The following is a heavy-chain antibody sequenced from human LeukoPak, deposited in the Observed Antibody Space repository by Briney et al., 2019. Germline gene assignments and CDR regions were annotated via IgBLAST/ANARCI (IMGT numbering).Heavy chain of an antibody. CDR3: ARPSGEWLVRRYAFDI. CDR1: GGSISSGSYY. Sequence: SQTLSLTCTVSGGSISSGSYYWSWIRQPAGKGLEWIGRIYTSGSTNYNPSLKSRVTISVDTSKNQFSLKLSSVTAADTAVYYCARPSGEWLVRRYAFDIWGQGTMVTVSS. J-gene: IGHJ3*02. CDR2: IYTSGST. V-gene: IGHV4-61*02. D-gene: IGHD6-19*01.